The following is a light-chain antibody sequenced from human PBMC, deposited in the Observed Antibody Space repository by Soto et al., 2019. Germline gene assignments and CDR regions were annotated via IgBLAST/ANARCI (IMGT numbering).Light chain of an antibody. CDR1: QSVNSNY. CDR2: GTS. Sequence: DIVLTQSPGTLSLSPGERATLSCRASQSVNSNYLAWYQQKPGQAPRLLIYGTSTRAAAIPDRFSGSGSGTEFALTISRLEPEDCAVYYCQQFGSSRWTFGQGPKVEIK. CDR3: QQFGSSRWT. V-gene: IGKV3-20*01. J-gene: IGKJ1*01.